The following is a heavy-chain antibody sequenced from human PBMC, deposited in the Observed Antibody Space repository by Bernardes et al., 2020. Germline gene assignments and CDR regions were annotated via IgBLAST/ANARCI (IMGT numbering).Heavy chain of an antibody. Sequence: ASVKVSCKASGYIFTDYYMHWARQAPGQGLEWMGWTNPYSGRTNYAQKFPGRVTMTRDTSINTAYMELSRLSSDDTAVDYCAILEKRHGSGSYSPLNGWGQGALVTVTS. CDR3: AILEKRHGSGSYSPLNG. D-gene: IGHD3-10*01. J-gene: IGHJ4*02. V-gene: IGHV1-2*02. CDR1: GYIFTDYY. CDR2: TNPYSGRT.